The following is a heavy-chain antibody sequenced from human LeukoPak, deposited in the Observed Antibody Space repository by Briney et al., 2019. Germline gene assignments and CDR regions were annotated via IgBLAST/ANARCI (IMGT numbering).Heavy chain of an antibody. CDR2: INHSGST. Sequence: SETLSLTCAVYGGSFSGYYWSWIRQPPGKGLEWIGEINHSGSTNYNPSLKSRVTISVDTSKNQFSLKLSSVTAADTAVYYCARDVLVTTSWWFDPWGQGTLVTVSS. CDR3: ARDVLVTTSWWFDP. V-gene: IGHV4-34*01. D-gene: IGHD4-17*01. CDR1: GGSFSGYY. J-gene: IGHJ5*02.